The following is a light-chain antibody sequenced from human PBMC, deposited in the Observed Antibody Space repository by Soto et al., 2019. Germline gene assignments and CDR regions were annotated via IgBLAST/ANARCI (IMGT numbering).Light chain of an antibody. J-gene: IGKJ1*01. CDR1: QGISTW. V-gene: IGKV1-5*01. CDR2: DAS. Sequence: DIQMTQSPYTLSASVGDRVTITCRASQGISTWLAWYQQKPGTDPKLLIYDASSLESGVPSRFSGSGAGTEFPLTISSLQTDDYASYYCQQYSSYSRTFGQGTKVEIK. CDR3: QQYSSYSRT.